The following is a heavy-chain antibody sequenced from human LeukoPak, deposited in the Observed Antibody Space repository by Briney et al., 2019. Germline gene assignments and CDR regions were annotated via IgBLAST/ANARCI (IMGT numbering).Heavy chain of an antibody. J-gene: IGHJ6*03. V-gene: IGHV4-61*02. Sequence: SETLSLTCTVSGGSISSSSYYWSWIRQPAGKGLEWIGRIYTSGSTNYNPSLKSRVTISVDTSKNQFSLKLSSVTAADTAVYYCARDLARGVLSYYYYMDVWGKGTTVTISS. CDR1: GGSISSSSYY. CDR3: ARDLARGVLSYYYYMDV. D-gene: IGHD3-10*01. CDR2: IYTSGST.